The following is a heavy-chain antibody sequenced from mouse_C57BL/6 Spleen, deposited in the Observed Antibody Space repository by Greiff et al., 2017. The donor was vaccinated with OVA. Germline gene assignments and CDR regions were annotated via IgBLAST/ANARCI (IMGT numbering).Heavy chain of an antibody. J-gene: IGHJ2*01. V-gene: IGHV1-7*01. CDR2: INPSSGYT. CDR3: ARERGFDY. Sequence: QVQLKESGAELAKPGASVKLSCKASGYTFTSYWMNWVKQRHGQGLEWIGYINPSSGYTKYNQKFKDKATLTADKSSSTAYMQLSSLTYEDAAVYYCARERGFDYWGQGTTLTVSS. CDR1: GYTFTSYW.